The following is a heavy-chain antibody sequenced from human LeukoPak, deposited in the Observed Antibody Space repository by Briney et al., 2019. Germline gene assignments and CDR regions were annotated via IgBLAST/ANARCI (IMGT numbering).Heavy chain of an antibody. CDR1: GGSISSHY. CDR2: IYTSGST. CDR3: AREDRTSGYYYGIDY. D-gene: IGHD3-22*01. Sequence: SETLSLTCTVSGGSISSHYWSWIRQPAGKGLEWIGRIYTSGSTNYNPSLKSRVTMSVDTSKNQFSLKLSSVTAADTAVYYCAREDRTSGYYYGIDYWGQGTLVTVSS. J-gene: IGHJ4*02. V-gene: IGHV4-4*07.